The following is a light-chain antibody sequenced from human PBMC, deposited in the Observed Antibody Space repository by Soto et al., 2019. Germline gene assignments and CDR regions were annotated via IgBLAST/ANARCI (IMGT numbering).Light chain of an antibody. CDR1: SNIGAAYD. CDR3: QSYDRNLRGWV. J-gene: IGLJ3*02. Sequence: QSVLAQPPSVSGAPGQRVTISCSNIGAAYDVHWYQQLPGTAPKLLIFGNIRRPSGVPDRFSGAKSGTSASLAITGLQAEDEADYYCQSYDRNLRGWVFGGGTKVTVL. CDR2: GNI. V-gene: IGLV1-40*01.